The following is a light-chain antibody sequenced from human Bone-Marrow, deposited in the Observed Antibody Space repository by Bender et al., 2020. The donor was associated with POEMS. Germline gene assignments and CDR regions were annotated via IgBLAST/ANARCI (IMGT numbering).Light chain of an antibody. J-gene: IGLJ2*01. Sequence: QSVLTQPPSVSGTPGQRVTISCSGSSSNIGTKSVYWYQQHPGEDPKLVIYEVSKRPSGVSNRFSGSKSGNTASLTISGLQAEDEADYHCAAWDDSLSSLVFGGGTKLTVL. CDR2: EVS. V-gene: IGLV1-47*01. CDR3: AAWDDSLSSLV. CDR1: SSNIGTKS.